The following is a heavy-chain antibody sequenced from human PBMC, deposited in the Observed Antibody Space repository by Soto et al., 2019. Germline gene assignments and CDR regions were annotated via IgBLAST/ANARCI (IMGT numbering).Heavy chain of an antibody. Sequence: SETLSLTCTVSGASISGFYWSWIRKSAGKGLEWIGRIYATGTTDYNPSLKSRVMMSVDTSKKQFPLKLRSVTAADTAVYYCVRDGTKTLRDWFDPWGQGISVTVSS. CDR1: GASISGFY. CDR2: IYATGTT. D-gene: IGHD1-1*01. CDR3: VRDGTKTLRDWFDP. J-gene: IGHJ5*02. V-gene: IGHV4-4*07.